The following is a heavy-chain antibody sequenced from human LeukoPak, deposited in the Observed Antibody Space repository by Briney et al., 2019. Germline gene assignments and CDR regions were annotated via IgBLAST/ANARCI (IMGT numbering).Heavy chain of an antibody. J-gene: IGHJ4*02. Sequence: GGSLGLLWAASGFTLSSKYINWVRQAPREGLEWVSSISSSSSYIYYADSVKGRFTISRDNAKNSLYLQMNSLRAEDTAVYYCARGSEKEMATGIDYWGQGTLVTVSS. CDR1: GFTLSSKY. CDR3: ARGSEKEMATGIDY. CDR2: ISSSSSYI. D-gene: IGHD5-24*01. V-gene: IGHV3-21*01.